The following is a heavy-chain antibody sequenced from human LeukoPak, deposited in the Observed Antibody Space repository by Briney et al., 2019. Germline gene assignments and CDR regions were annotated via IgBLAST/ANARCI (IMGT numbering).Heavy chain of an antibody. D-gene: IGHD1-1*01. CDR2: LYFDGSNK. V-gene: IGHV3-33*01. Sequence: PGGSLRLSCAASGFTFSSYGMHWVRQAPGKGLEWVALLYFDGSNKYYADSVKGRFTISRDNSKNTVYLQMNSLRVEDTAIYYCARGQEFDDGVFDSWGQGTLVTVSS. CDR1: GFTFSSYG. J-gene: IGHJ4*02. CDR3: ARGQEFDDGVFDS.